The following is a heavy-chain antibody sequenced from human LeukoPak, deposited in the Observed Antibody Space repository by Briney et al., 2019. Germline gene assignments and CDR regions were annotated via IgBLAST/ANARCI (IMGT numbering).Heavy chain of an antibody. CDR3: AKDISPGSTVVKRYFDY. CDR2: IIWDGIST. D-gene: IGHD4-23*01. J-gene: IGHJ4*02. Sequence: GRSLRLSCAASGFTFDDYAMHWVRHAPGGGLGWVSVIIWDGISTYYAGSVKGRFTISRDNSKNSLYLQMNSLRAEDTALYYCAKDISPGSTVVKRYFDYWGQGTLVTVSS. V-gene: IGHV3-43D*03. CDR1: GFTFDDYA.